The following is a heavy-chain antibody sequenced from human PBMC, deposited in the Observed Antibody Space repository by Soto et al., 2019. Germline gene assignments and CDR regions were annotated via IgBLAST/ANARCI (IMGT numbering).Heavy chain of an antibody. CDR2: INHSGST. D-gene: IGHD5-12*01. CDR3: ARVNSGYDHRLSDY. V-gene: IGHV4-34*01. CDR1: GGSFSGYY. Sequence: SETLSLTCAVYGGSFSGYYWSWIRQPPGKGLEWIGEINHSGSTNYNPSLKSRVTISVDTSKNQFSLKLSSVTAADTAVYYCARVNSGYDHRLSDYWGQGTLVTVSS. J-gene: IGHJ4*02.